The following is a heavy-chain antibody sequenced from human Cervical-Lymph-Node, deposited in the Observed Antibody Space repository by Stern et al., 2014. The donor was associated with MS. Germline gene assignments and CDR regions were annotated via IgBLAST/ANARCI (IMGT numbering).Heavy chain of an antibody. D-gene: IGHD6-19*01. Sequence: VQLVQSGGGLVLPGGSLRLSCAASGFTFSTYSMNWVRQAPGKGLEWVSYISSYSSTIYYAGSVKGRLTISRDDAKNLLYLQMNSPRDEDTAVYYCVREYNSGWQMFDYWGQGTLFTVSS. CDR3: VREYNSGWQMFDY. V-gene: IGHV3-48*02. J-gene: IGHJ4*02. CDR2: ISSYSSTI. CDR1: GFTFSTYS.